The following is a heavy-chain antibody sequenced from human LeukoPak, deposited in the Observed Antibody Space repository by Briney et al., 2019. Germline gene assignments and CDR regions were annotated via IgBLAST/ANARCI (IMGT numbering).Heavy chain of an antibody. CDR1: GGTFSSYA. J-gene: IGHJ3*02. CDR3: ARVGVVVITNHAFDI. CDR2: INPSGGST. D-gene: IGHD3-22*01. Sequence: ASVKVSCKASGGTFSSYAISWVRQAPGQGLEWMGIINPSGGSTSYAQKFQGRVTMTRDTSTSTVYMELSSLRSEDTAVYYCARVGVVVITNHAFDIWGQGTMVTVSS. V-gene: IGHV1-46*01.